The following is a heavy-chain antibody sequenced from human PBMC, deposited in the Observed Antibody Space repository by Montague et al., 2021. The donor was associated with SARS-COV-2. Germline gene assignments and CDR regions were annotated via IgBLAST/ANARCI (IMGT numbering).Heavy chain of an antibody. D-gene: IGHD6-6*01. CDR2: INHSGST. V-gene: IGHV4-34*01. CDR1: GASFSPYY. CDR3: ARGVRQLGVRYYYYYIDV. Sequence: SETLSLTCAVYGASFSPYYWGWIRQHPGKGLEWIGEINHSGSTNYNPSLKSRVTISMDTSKNQFSLKLSSVTAADTAVYYCARGVRQLGVRYYYYYIDVWGQGTTVTVSS. J-gene: IGHJ6*03.